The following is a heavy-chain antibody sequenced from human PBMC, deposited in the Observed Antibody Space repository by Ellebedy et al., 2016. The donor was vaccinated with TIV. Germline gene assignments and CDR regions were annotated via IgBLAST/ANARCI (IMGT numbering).Heavy chain of an antibody. D-gene: IGHD6-13*01. CDR3: ARAGERWYSSPDV. J-gene: IGHJ6*02. Sequence: ASVKVSCKASGYTFTGQYMHWVRQAPGHGLEWMGWINPNNGGTKYAQKFQGRVTMTRDTSISTAYMELSRLRSDDTAVYYCARAGERWYSSPDVWGQGTTVTVSS. V-gene: IGHV1-2*02. CDR2: INPNNGGT. CDR1: GYTFTGQY.